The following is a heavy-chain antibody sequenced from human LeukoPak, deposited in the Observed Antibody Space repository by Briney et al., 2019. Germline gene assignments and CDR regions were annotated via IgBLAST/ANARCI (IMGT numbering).Heavy chain of an antibody. V-gene: IGHV4-59*01. D-gene: IGHD3-10*01. Sequence: PSETLSLTCTVSGGSISSYYWSWIRQPPGKGLEWIGYIYYSGSTNYNPSLKSRVTISVDTSKNQFSLKLSSVTAADTAVHYCARVGTMVRGVLPYYFDYWGQGTLVTVSS. CDR2: IYYSGST. J-gene: IGHJ4*02. CDR1: GGSISSYY. CDR3: ARVGTMVRGVLPYYFDY.